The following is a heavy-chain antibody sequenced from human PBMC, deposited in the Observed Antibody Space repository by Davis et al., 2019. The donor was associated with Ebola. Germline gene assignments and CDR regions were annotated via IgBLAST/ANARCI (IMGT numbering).Heavy chain of an antibody. Sequence: SETLSLTCAVHGGSFSGYYWSWIRQPPGKGLEWIGEINHGGSTNYNPSLKSRVTIPVDTSKNQFSLKLSSVTAADTAVYYCARGRGVWSPYYGMDVWGQGTTVTVSS. CDR2: INHGGST. V-gene: IGHV4-34*01. J-gene: IGHJ6*02. CDR3: ARGRGVWSPYYGMDV. D-gene: IGHD3-10*01. CDR1: GGSFSGYY.